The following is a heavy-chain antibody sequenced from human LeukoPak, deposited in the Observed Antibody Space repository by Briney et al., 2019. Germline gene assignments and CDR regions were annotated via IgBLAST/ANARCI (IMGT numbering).Heavy chain of an antibody. Sequence: PSETLSLTCTVSGGSISSYYWSWIRQPPGKGLEWIGYIYYSGSTNYNPSLKSRVTISVDTSKNQFSLKLSSVTAADTAVYCCARLPSQQGAFDIWGQGTMVTVSS. CDR3: ARLPSQQGAFDI. D-gene: IGHD2-2*01. V-gene: IGHV4-59*08. CDR2: IYYSGST. J-gene: IGHJ3*02. CDR1: GGSISSYY.